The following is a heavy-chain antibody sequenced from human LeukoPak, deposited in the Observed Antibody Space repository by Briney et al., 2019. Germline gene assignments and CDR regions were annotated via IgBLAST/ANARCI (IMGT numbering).Heavy chain of an antibody. CDR3: ARGPGYCSSTSCRGVCFDY. CDR2: INAGNGNT. J-gene: IGHJ4*02. V-gene: IGHV1-3*01. CDR1: GYTFTSYA. Sequence: GASVKVSCKASGYTFTSYAMHWVRQAPGQRLEWMGWINAGNGNTKYSQKFQGRVTITRDTSASTAYMELSSLRSEDTAVYYCARGPGYCSSTSCRGVCFDYWGQGTLVTVSS. D-gene: IGHD2-2*01.